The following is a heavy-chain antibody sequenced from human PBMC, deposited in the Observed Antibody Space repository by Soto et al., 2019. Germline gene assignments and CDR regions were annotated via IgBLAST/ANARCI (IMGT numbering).Heavy chain of an antibody. V-gene: IGHV1-69*13. CDR1: GGTFSSYA. D-gene: IGHD1-20*01. CDR2: IIPIFGTA. CDR3: ARTIRYNWNDGKYGMDV. J-gene: IGHJ6*02. Sequence: ASVKVSCKASGGTFSSYAISWVRQAPGQGLEWMGGIIPIFGTANYAQKFQGRVTITADESTSTAYMELSSLRSEDTAVYYCARTIRYNWNDGKYGMDVWGQGTTVTVSS.